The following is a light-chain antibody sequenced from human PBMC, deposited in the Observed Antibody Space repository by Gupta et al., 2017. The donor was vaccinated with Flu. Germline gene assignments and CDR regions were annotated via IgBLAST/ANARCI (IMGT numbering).Light chain of an antibody. V-gene: IGKV1-5*03. Sequence: GDRGTITCRARQSISSWLAWYQQKPGKAPKLLIYKASSLESGVPSRFSGSGSGTEFTLTISSLQPDDFATYYCQQYNSYPFTFGPGTKVDIK. CDR2: KAS. J-gene: IGKJ3*01. CDR1: QSISSW. CDR3: QQYNSYPFT.